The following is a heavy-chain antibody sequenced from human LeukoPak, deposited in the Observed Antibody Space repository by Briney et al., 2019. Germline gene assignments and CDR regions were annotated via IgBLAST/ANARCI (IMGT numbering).Heavy chain of an antibody. CDR1: GYSFTTYR. D-gene: IGHD3-10*01. CDR3: ARHGGGFDY. J-gene: IGHJ4*02. Sequence: GESLKISCKGSGYSFTTYRISWVRQMPGKGLEWMGTIDPRDSYSNYSPSFQGHVTISADKSISTASLQWSSLKASDTAMYYWARHGGGFDYWGQGTLVAVSS. CDR2: IDPRDSYS. V-gene: IGHV5-10-1*01.